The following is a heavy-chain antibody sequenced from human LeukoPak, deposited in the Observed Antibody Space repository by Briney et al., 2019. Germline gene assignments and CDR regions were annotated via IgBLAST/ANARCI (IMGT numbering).Heavy chain of an antibody. CDR2: INPSGVRT. J-gene: IGHJ3*02. CDR1: GYTFTSYY. Sequence: GASVKVSCKASGYTFTSYYMHWVRQAPEQGLEWMGIINPSGVRTSYAQKFQGRVTMTRDMSISTAYTELSRLRSDDTAVYYCARNLWFGESSDAFDMWGQGTMVTVSS. CDR3: ARNLWFGESSDAFDM. D-gene: IGHD3-10*01. V-gene: IGHV1-46*01.